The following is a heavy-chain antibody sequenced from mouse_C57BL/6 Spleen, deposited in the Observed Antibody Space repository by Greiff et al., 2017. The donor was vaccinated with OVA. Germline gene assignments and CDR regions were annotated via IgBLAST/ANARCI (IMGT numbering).Heavy chain of an antibody. CDR3: ARWGAMDY. V-gene: IGHV5-9*01. CDR1: GFTFSSYT. J-gene: IGHJ4*01. Sequence: VQLKESGGGLVKPGGSLKLSCAASGFTFSSYTMSWVRQTPEKRLEWVATISGGGGNTYYPDSVKGRFTISRDNAKNTLYLQMSSLRSEDTALYYCARWGAMDYWGQGTSVTVSS. CDR2: ISGGGGNT.